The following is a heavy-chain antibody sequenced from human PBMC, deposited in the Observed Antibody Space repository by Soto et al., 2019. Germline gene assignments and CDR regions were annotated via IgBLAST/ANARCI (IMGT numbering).Heavy chain of an antibody. CDR1: GYTLTELS. D-gene: IGHD3-10*01. CDR2: FDPEDGET. V-gene: IGHV1-24*01. Sequence: ASVKVSCKVSGYTLTELSMHWVRQAPGKGLEWMGGFDPEDGETIYAQKFQGRVTMTEDTSTDTAYMELSSLRSEDTAVYYCETGSGSLGYYGMDVWGQGTTVTVSS. CDR3: ETGSGSLGYYGMDV. J-gene: IGHJ6*02.